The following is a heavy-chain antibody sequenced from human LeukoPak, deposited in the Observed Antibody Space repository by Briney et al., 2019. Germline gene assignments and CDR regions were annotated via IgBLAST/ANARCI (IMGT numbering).Heavy chain of an antibody. CDR2: IYSSGGT. D-gene: IGHD1-26*01. CDR3: AKSGGYGLIDY. CDR1: GASISGSGYY. V-gene: IGHV4-39*01. J-gene: IGHJ4*02. Sequence: SETLSLTCTVSGASISGSGYYWGWIRQPPGKGLEWIGSIYSSGGTYYNASLQSRVTISIETSKNQISLRLNSVTAADTAMYYCAKSGGYGLIDYWGQGTLVSVSS.